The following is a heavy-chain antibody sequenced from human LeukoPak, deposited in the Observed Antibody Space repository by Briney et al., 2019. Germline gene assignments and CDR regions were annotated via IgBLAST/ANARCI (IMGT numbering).Heavy chain of an antibody. J-gene: IGHJ6*02. D-gene: IGHD1-26*01. CDR1: GFSFRSFE. CDR3: ARSTELSDPYFYYGMDV. V-gene: IGHV3-48*03. Sequence: GGSLRLSCAASGFSFRSFEMSWVRQAPGKGLECIAYISSASGTIYHADSVKGRFTISRDDANNSLYLQMNSLRAEDTAIYYCARSTELSDPYFYYGMDVWGQGTTVTVSS. CDR2: ISSASGTI.